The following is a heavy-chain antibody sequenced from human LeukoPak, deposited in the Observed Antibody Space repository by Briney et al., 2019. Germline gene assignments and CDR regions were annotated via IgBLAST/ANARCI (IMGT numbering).Heavy chain of an antibody. J-gene: IGHJ4*02. CDR1: GFRFSSYA. Sequence: GGSLRLSCAASGFRFSSYAMSWVRQAPGKGLEWVSAISGSGVSTYYADSVKGRFTGSRDNSKNTLYLQMNSLRAEDTAVYYCARVSEVVPAAIDYWGQGTLVTVSS. D-gene: IGHD2-2*01. CDR3: ARVSEVVPAAIDY. CDR2: ISGSGVST. V-gene: IGHV3-23*01.